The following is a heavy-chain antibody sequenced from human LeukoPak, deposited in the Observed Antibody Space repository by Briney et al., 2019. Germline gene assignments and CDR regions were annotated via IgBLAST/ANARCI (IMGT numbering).Heavy chain of an antibody. Sequence: GGSLRLSCAASGFTVSSNYMSWVRQAPGKGLEWVSVIYSGGSTYYADSVKGRFTISRDNSKNTLYLQMNSLRAEDTAVYYCARVEQWLEGDYYMDVWGEGTTVTVSS. J-gene: IGHJ6*03. V-gene: IGHV3-53*01. D-gene: IGHD6-19*01. CDR3: ARVEQWLEGDYYMDV. CDR2: IYSGGST. CDR1: GFTVSSNY.